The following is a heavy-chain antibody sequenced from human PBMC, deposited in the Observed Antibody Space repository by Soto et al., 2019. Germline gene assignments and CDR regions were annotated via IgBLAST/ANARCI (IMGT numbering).Heavy chain of an antibody. CDR2: IVVGSGNT. CDR3: AAGRDYDFWSGYLGNWFDP. J-gene: IGHJ5*02. Sequence: SVKVSCKASGFTFTSSAVQWVRQARGQRLEWIGWIVVGSGNTNYAQRFQERVTITRDMSTSTAYMELSSLRSEDTAVYYCAAGRDYDFWSGYLGNWFDPWGQGTLVTVSS. V-gene: IGHV1-58*01. CDR1: GFTFTSSA. D-gene: IGHD3-3*01.